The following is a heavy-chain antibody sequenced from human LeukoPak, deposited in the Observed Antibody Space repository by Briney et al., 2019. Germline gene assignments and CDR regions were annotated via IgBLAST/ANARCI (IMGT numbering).Heavy chain of an antibody. V-gene: IGHV4-39*07. Sequence: SEALSLTCTVSSGSISTSNYYWGWVRQPPGKALEWIGNVFYSGSTYYSPSLKSRVTISVDTSKNQFSLKLSSVTAADTAVYYCARAGVGMIGAFDIWGQGTMVTVSS. CDR3: ARAGVGMIGAFDI. CDR2: VFYSGST. CDR1: SGSISTSNYY. J-gene: IGHJ3*02. D-gene: IGHD3-22*01.